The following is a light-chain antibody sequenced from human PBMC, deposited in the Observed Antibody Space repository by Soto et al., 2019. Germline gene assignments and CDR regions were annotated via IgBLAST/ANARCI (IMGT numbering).Light chain of an antibody. V-gene: IGKV3-20*01. J-gene: IGKJ1*01. Sequence: IVLTQSPATLSLSPGEEATVSCRASQSVSSHLAWYQQKRGQAPRLLIYGASSRAIGIPDRLSGSGSGTDLTLTISRLEPEDFAVYYCQQYGSSPRTFGQGTKVDIK. CDR3: QQYGSSPRT. CDR1: QSVSSH. CDR2: GAS.